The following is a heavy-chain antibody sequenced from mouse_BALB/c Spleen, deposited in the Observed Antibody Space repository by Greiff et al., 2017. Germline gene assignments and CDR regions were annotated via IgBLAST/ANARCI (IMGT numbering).Heavy chain of an antibody. CDR1: GFAFSSYD. J-gene: IGHJ3*01. CDR3: ARQAY. CDR2: ISSGGGST. V-gene: IGHV5-12-1*01. Sequence: EVQLQESGGGLVKPGGSLKLSCAASGFAFSSYDMSWVRQTPEKRLEWVAYISSGGGSTYYPDTVKGRFTISRDNAKNTLYLQMSSLKSEDTAMYYCARQAYWGQGTLVTVSA.